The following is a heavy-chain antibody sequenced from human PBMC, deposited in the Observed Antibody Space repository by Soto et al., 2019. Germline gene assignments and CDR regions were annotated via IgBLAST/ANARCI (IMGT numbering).Heavy chain of an antibody. CDR3: ARVLVGSYYYFDY. CDR2: ISSSSSDI. Sequence: EVQLVESGGGLVQPGGSLRLSCAASGFSFSTYSMNWVRQAPGKGLEWVSSISSSSSDIYYADSVKGRLTISRDNAKNSLYLQMNSLRADDTAVYHWARVLVGSYYYFDYWGQGPLVAASS. V-gene: IGHV3-21*01. J-gene: IGHJ4*02. D-gene: IGHD1-26*01. CDR1: GFSFSTYS.